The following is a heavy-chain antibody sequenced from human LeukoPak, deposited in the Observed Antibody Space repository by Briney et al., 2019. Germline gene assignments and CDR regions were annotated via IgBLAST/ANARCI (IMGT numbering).Heavy chain of an antibody. CDR1: AFTFNTDA. V-gene: IGHV3-23*01. CDR3: AKGGRGYSYGRGARACYYFGMDV. CDR2: INSVVGT. D-gene: IGHD5-18*01. Sequence: GRSLRLSCAASAFTFNTDATSWVRGGPGGGREWGSGINSVVGTNYADTVKGRSTLSRHNSKNMLYLQMNSLRSEDTAVYYCAKGGRGYSYGRGARACYYFGMDVWGQGTLVTVSS. J-gene: IGHJ6*02.